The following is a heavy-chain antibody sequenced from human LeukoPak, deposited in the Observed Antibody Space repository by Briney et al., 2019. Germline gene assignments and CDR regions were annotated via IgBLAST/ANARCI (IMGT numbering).Heavy chain of an antibody. CDR1: GYTFTSYG. J-gene: IGHJ6*02. V-gene: IGHV1-18*01. Sequence: ASVKVSCKAFGYTFTSYGIGWVRQAPGQGLEWMGWISGYNCNTNYAQKFRGRVTMTIETSTSTAYMELRSLGSDDTAVYYCATGTITMIRGVVYYYYGLDVWGQGTTVTVSS. CDR2: ISGYNCNT. D-gene: IGHD3-10*01. CDR3: ATGTITMIRGVVYYYYGLDV.